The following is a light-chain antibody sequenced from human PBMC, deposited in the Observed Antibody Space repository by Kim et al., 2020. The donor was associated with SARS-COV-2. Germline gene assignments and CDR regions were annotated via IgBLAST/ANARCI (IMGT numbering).Light chain of an antibody. V-gene: IGKV2-30*01. CDR1: PSLLYSDGNTY. J-gene: IGKJ3*01. CDR2: KVS. Sequence: PAFTPCSSCPSLLYSDGNTYVNWLHQRPGQPPRLLIYKVSSRDSVVPDSFSGSGSGTFFTLHISRVHAEDVGFYYCMQGTHCPFTFGPGTKVDIK. CDR3: MQGTHCPFT.